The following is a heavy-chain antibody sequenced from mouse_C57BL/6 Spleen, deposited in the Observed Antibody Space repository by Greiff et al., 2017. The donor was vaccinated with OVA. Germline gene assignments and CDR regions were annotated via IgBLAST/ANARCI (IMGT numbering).Heavy chain of an antibody. D-gene: IGHD2-4*01. V-gene: IGHV1-69*01. J-gene: IGHJ3*01. Sequence: QVQLKQSGAELVMPGASVKLSCKASGYTFTSYWMHWVKQRPGQGLEWIGEIDPSDSYTNYNQKFKGKSTLTVDKSSSTAYMQLSSLTSEDSAVYYCAKGNYDYGVAYWGQGTLVTVSA. CDR1: GYTFTSYW. CDR2: IDPSDSYT. CDR3: AKGNYDYGVAY.